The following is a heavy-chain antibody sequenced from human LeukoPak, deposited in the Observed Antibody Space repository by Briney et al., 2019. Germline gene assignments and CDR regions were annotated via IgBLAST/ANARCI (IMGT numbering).Heavy chain of an antibody. V-gene: IGHV4-34*01. CDR3: ARGLYSYGYEDY. D-gene: IGHD5-18*01. CDR1: GGSFSGYY. J-gene: IGHJ4*02. Sequence: KPSETLSLTCAVYGGSFSGYYWSWIRQPPGKGLEWIGEINHSGSTNYNPSLKSRVTISVDTSKNQFSLKLSSATAADTAVYYCARGLYSYGYEDYWGQGTLVTVSS. CDR2: INHSGST.